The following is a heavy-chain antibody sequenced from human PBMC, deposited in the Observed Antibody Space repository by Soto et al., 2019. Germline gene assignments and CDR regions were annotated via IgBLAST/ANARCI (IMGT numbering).Heavy chain of an antibody. D-gene: IGHD3-10*01. CDR1: GYTFTSYD. J-gene: IGHJ6*03. CDR3: ARLGGDYGNMPPYYYYYMDV. Sequence: ASVKVSCKASGYTFTSYDINWVRQATGQGLEWMGWMNPNSGNTGYAQKFQGRVTMTRNTSISTAYMELSSLRSEDTAVYYCARLGGDYGNMPPYYYYYMDVWGKGTTVTVSS. CDR2: MNPNSGNT. V-gene: IGHV1-8*01.